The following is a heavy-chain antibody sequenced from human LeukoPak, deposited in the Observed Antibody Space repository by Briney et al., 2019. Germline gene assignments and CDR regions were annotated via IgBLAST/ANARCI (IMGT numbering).Heavy chain of an antibody. J-gene: IGHJ4*02. V-gene: IGHV3-20*04. Sequence: GGSLRLSCAASGFTLDDYGMSWVRQAPGKGVEWVSDINWNGGSTGYADSVKGRFTISRDNAKNSLYLQMNSLRAEDTALYYCARDMVVVPAAMDYWGQGTLVTVSS. CDR1: GFTLDDYG. D-gene: IGHD2-2*01. CDR2: INWNGGST. CDR3: ARDMVVVPAAMDY.